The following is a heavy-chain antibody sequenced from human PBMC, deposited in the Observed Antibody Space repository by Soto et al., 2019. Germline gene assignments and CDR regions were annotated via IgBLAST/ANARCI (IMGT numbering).Heavy chain of an antibody. J-gene: IGHJ4*02. CDR1: GYIFSNYW. D-gene: IGHD3-16*02. CDR2: IYPGDSET. V-gene: IGHV5-51*01. CDR3: ATEGTTCYRGRESFGS. Sequence: PGESLKISYKASGYIFSNYWIGWGRPIPGKVVELMGIIYPGDSETKYRPSFQGHTTFPADNSSTTAYQQSSRLKAAATALYYCATEGTTCYRGRESFGSWGQGTLVTVSS.